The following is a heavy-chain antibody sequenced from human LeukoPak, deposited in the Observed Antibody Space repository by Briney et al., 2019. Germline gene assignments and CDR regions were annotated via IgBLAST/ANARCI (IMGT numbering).Heavy chain of an antibody. V-gene: IGHV4-38-2*02. D-gene: IGHD5-18*01. CDR2: IYHSGST. Sequence: SETLSLTCAVSGYSISSGYYWGWIRQPPGKGLEWIGGIYHSGSTYYNPSLKSRVTISVDTSKNQFSLKLSSVTAADTAVYYCARDPLGTAMVTIDYWGQGTLVTVSS. CDR3: ARDPLGTAMVTIDY. CDR1: GYSISSGYY. J-gene: IGHJ4*02.